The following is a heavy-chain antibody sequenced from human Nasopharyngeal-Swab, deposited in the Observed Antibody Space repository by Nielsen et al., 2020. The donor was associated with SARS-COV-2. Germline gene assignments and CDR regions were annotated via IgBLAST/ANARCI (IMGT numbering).Heavy chain of an antibody. D-gene: IGHD6-13*01. Sequence: APVKVSCKASGYTFTSYDINWVRQATGQGLEWMGWMNPNSGNTGYAQKFQGRVTMTRNTSISTAYMELSSLRSEDTAVYYCARVMEYSSSWTPYYYYYYGMDVWGQGTTVTVFS. CDR3: ARVMEYSSSWTPYYYYYYGMDV. V-gene: IGHV1-8*01. CDR2: MNPNSGNT. CDR1: GYTFTSYD. J-gene: IGHJ6*02.